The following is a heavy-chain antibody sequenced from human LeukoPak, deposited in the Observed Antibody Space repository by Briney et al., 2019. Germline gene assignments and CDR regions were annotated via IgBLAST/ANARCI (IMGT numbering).Heavy chain of an antibody. CDR2: IIPILGIA. CDR3: ARDRIVVVVAATRAYYYYGMDV. J-gene: IGHJ6*02. CDR1: GYTLTELS. D-gene: IGHD2-15*01. V-gene: IGHV1-69*04. Sequence: GASVKVSCKVSGYTLTELSMHWVRQAPGQGLEWMGRIIPILGIANYAQKFQGRVTITADKSTSTAYMELSSLRSEDTAVYYCARDRIVVVVAATRAYYYYGMDVWGQGTTVTVSS.